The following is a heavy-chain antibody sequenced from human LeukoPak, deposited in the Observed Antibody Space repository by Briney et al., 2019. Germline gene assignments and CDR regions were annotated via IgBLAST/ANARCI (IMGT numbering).Heavy chain of an antibody. D-gene: IGHD2-2*01. CDR1: GGSISSYY. V-gene: IGHV4-59*12. CDR3: AREYCSSTSCHQTRRFDY. CDR2: IYYSGST. J-gene: IGHJ4*02. Sequence: SETLSLTCTVSGGSISSYYWSWIRQPPGKGLEWIGYIYYSGSTNYNPSLKSRVTISVDTSKNQFSLKLSSVTAADTAVYYCAREYCSSTSCHQTRRFDYWGQGTLVTDSS.